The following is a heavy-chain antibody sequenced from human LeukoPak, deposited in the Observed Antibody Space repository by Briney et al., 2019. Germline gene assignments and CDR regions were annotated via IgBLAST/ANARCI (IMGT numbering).Heavy chain of an antibody. Sequence: SETLSLTCTVSGGSISSYYWSWIRQPAGKGLEWIGRIYTSGSTNCNPSLKSRVTMSVDTSKNQFSLKLSSVTAADTAVYYCARDPYGDYVAGYYFDYWGQGTLVTVSS. V-gene: IGHV4-4*07. D-gene: IGHD4-17*01. CDR1: GGSISSYY. J-gene: IGHJ4*02. CDR3: ARDPYGDYVAGYYFDY. CDR2: IYTSGST.